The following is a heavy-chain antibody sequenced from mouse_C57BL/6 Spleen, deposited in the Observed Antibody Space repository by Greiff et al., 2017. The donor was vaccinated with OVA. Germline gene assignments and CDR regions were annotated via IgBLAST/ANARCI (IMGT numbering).Heavy chain of an antibody. CDR1: GFTFSDYG. CDR2: ISSGSSTI. V-gene: IGHV5-17*01. CDR3: ARRELRRLAMDY. J-gene: IGHJ4*01. Sequence: EVKLVASGGGLVKPGGSLKLSCAASGFTFSDYGMHWVRQAPEKGLEWVAYISSGSSTIYYADTVKGRFTISRDNAKNTLFLQMTSLRSEDTAMYYCARRELRRLAMDYWGQGTSVTVSS. D-gene: IGHD2-4*01.